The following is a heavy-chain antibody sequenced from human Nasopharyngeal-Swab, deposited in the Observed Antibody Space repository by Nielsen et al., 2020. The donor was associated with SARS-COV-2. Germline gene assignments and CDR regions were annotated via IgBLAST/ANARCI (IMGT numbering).Heavy chain of an antibody. CDR3: ASLLTYYDFWSGYLNYYYMDV. Sequence: VRQMPGKGLEWIGEIYHSGSTNYNPSLKSRVTISVDNSKNQFPLSLSSVTAADTAVYYCASLLTYYDFWSGYLNYYYMDVWGKGTTVTVSS. D-gene: IGHD3-3*01. V-gene: IGHV4-4*02. CDR2: IYHSGST. J-gene: IGHJ6*03.